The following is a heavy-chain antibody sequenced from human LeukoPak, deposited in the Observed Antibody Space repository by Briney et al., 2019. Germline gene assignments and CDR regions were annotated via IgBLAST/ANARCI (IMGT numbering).Heavy chain of an antibody. J-gene: IGHJ4*02. D-gene: IGHD3-10*01. CDR3: ARAGGSGSSIFDY. CDR1: GFTFSSYS. Sequence: GGSLRLSCAASGFTFSSYSMNWVRQAPGKGLEWVSSISSSSSYIYYADSVKGRFTISRDNAKNSLYLQMNRLRAEDTAVYYCARAGGSGSSIFDYWGQGTLVTVSS. V-gene: IGHV3-21*04. CDR2: ISSSSSYI.